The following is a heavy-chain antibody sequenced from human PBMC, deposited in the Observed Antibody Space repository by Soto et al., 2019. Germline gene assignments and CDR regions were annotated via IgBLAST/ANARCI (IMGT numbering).Heavy chain of an antibody. CDR3: ARRKTQRSITGTTGGMDV. V-gene: IGHV3-11*06. CDR1: GFTFSDYY. J-gene: IGHJ6*02. CDR2: ISSSSSYT. D-gene: IGHD1-7*01. Sequence: GGSLRLSCAASGFTFSDYYMSWIRQAPGKGLEWVSYISSSSSYTNYADSVKGRFTISRDNAKNSLYLQMNSLRAEDTAVYYCARRKTQRSITGTTGGMDVWGQGTTVTVSS.